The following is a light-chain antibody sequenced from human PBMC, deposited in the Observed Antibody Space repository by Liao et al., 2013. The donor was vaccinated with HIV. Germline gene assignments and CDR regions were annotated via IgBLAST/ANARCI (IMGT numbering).Light chain of an antibody. CDR3: QAWDSSTVV. CDR2: QDK. CDR1: RLGNKY. V-gene: IGLV3-1*01. Sequence: SYELTQPPSVSVSPGQTVSITCSGERLGNKYANWYQQKPGHSPVLVIYQDKKRPSGIPERFSGSNSGNSATLTISGTQALDEADYYCQAWDSSTVVFGGGTKLTVL. J-gene: IGLJ3*02.